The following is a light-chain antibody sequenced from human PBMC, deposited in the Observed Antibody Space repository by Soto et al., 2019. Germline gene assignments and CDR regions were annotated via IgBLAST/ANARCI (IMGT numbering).Light chain of an antibody. V-gene: IGKV1-5*03. Sequence: DIQMTQSPSTLSASVGDRVIITCRASQSIDSWLAWYQQKTGKAPKLLIYKTSNLESGVPSRFSGSGSGTECSLTISSLQPDDFATYYCQQYKSFSLTFGGGTRVEVK. CDR2: KTS. CDR1: QSIDSW. J-gene: IGKJ4*01. CDR3: QQYKSFSLT.